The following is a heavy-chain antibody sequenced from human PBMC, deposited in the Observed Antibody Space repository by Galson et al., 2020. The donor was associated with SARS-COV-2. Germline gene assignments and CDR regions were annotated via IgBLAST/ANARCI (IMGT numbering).Heavy chain of an antibody. D-gene: IGHD6-25*01. V-gene: IGHV4-59*01. Sequence: SETLSLTCTVSGGSISNYYWSWIRQPPGKGLEWIGHIYYSGSTNYNPSLKSRVTISVDTSKNQFSLKLNSVNAADTAVYYCARYRIDSRGYHGDYYLDFWGRGALVTVSS. J-gene: IGHJ4*02. CDR1: GGSISNYY. CDR3: ARYRIDSRGYHGDYYLDF. CDR2: IYYSGST.